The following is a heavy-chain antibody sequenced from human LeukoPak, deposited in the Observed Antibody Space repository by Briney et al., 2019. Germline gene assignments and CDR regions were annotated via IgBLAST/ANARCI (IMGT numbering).Heavy chain of an antibody. D-gene: IGHD1-26*01. CDR2: INSDGSST. CDR1: GFTFSSYW. CDR3: ARGTGVGSYLAAFDI. J-gene: IGHJ3*02. V-gene: IGHV3-74*01. Sequence: GGSLRLSCSASGFTFSSYWIHWVRQAPGKGLVWVSHINSDGSSTSYADSVKGRFTISRDNAKNTLYLQMNTLRAEDTAVYYCARGTGVGSYLAAFDIWGQGTTGTVSS.